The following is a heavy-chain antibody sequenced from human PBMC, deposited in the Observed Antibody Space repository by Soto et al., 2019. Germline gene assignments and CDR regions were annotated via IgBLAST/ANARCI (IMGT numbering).Heavy chain of an antibody. D-gene: IGHD2-15*01. CDR1: GFTFSNAW. J-gene: IGHJ4*02. V-gene: IGHV3-15*01. CDR2: IKSRLLGGTT. Sequence: GGSLRLSCAASGFTFSNAWMTWVRQAPGEGLEWVGRIKSRLLGGTTDSAAPVKGRFTISRDDSKNTLYLQMNSLRAEDTAVYYCARTPVIDIVVPPDYWGQGTMVTVSS. CDR3: ARTPVIDIVVPPDY.